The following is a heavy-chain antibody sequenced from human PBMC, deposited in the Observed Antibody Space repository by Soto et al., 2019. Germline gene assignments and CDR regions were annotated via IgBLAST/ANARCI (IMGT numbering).Heavy chain of an antibody. J-gene: IGHJ6*01. CDR1: GFTFSSYG. D-gene: IGHD3-3*01. CDR3: AKIYRGPYDFWSGYTLGMDV. CDR2: ISYDGSNK. Sequence: QVQLVESGGGVVQPGRSLRLSCAASGFTFSSYGMHWVRQAPGKGLEWVAVISYDGSNKYYADSVKGRFTISRDNSKNTLYLQMNSLRAEDTAVYYCAKIYRGPYDFWSGYTLGMDVW. V-gene: IGHV3-30*18.